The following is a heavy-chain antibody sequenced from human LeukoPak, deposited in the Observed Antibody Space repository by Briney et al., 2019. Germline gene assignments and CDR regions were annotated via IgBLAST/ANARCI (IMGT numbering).Heavy chain of an antibody. V-gene: IGHV3-74*01. CDR1: GFTFSSYW. J-gene: IGHJ4*02. Sequence: PGGSLRLSCAASGFTFSSYWMHWVRQAPGKGIVWVSRINSGGRITTYADFVKGRCIISRDNANNTLYLQMNSLRAEDTAVYYCAKDTFSGYDYGDFDYWGQGTLVTVSS. D-gene: IGHD5-12*01. CDR3: AKDTFSGYDYGDFDY. CDR2: INSGGRIT.